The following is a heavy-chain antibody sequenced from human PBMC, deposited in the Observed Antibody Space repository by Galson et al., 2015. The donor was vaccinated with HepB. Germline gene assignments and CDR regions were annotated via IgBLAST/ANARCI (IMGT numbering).Heavy chain of an antibody. CDR3: TTEYWNYFNY. V-gene: IGHV3-15*01. Sequence: SLRLSCATSGLTFTDAWMDWVRQTPGTGLEWVGRIKSNHAGGTVDYAAPVKGRFIISRDDSRDTLYLQMDSLKTEDTAVYYCTTEYWNYFNYWGQGTPVTVSS. D-gene: IGHD1-1*01. J-gene: IGHJ4*02. CDR2: IKSNHAGGTV. CDR1: GLTFTDAW.